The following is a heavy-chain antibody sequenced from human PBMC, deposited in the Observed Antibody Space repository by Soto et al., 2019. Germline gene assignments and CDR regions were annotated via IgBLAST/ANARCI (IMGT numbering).Heavy chain of an antibody. CDR2: IKSKTDGGTT. V-gene: IGHV3-15*07. CDR1: GFSFSNAW. D-gene: IGHD4-4*01. Sequence: EVQLVESGGGLVKPGGSLRLSCAASGFSFSNAWMNWVRQAPGKGLEWVGRIKSKTDGGTTDYAAPVKGRFTISRDDSXNXQYMQMNSLKTEDTAVYYCTTGVTVTTVHYYYGMDVWGQGTTVTVSS. CDR3: TTGVTVTTVHYYYGMDV. J-gene: IGHJ6*02.